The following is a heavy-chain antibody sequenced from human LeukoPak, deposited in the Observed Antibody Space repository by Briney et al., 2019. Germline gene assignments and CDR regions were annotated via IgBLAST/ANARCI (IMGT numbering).Heavy chain of an antibody. Sequence: VASVKVSCKASGGTFSSYAISWVRQAPGQGLEWMGGIIPIFGTANYAQKFQGRVTITTDESTSTAYMELSSLRSEDTAVYYCASAIESSSYFDYWGQGTLVTVSS. CDR1: GGTFSSYA. V-gene: IGHV1-69*05. CDR3: ASAIESSSYFDY. CDR2: IIPIFGTA. J-gene: IGHJ4*02. D-gene: IGHD6-6*01.